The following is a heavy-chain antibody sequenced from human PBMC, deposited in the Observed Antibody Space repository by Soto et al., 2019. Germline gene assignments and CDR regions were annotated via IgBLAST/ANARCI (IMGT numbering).Heavy chain of an antibody. D-gene: IGHD1-26*01. CDR3: ARDLGGSYYAPVDY. Sequence: QVQLVQSGAEVNKPGASVKVSCKASGYTFPSYGISWVRQAPGQGLEWMGWISAYNGNTKYAQKLQGRVTMTTDTSTSTAHMELRSMRSDDTAVYYCARDLGGSYYAPVDYWGQGTLVTVSS. J-gene: IGHJ4*02. CDR2: ISAYNGNT. V-gene: IGHV1-18*01. CDR1: GYTFPSYG.